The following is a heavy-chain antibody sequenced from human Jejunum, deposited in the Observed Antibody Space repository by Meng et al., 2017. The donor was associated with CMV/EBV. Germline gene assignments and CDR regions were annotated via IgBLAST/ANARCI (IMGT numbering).Heavy chain of an antibody. V-gene: IGHV3-21*06. CDR2: ISTTSTYI. Sequence: TMTWVRKAPGRGLEWVSSISTTSTYIYYADSVKGRFTISRDNAKNSLYLQMNSLRAEDTAVYYCARDPRQDTVVAPGAIDYYKGMDVWGLGTTVTVSS. CDR1: T. CDR3: ARDPRQDTVVAPGAIDYYKGMDV. J-gene: IGHJ6*02. D-gene: IGHD2-2*01.